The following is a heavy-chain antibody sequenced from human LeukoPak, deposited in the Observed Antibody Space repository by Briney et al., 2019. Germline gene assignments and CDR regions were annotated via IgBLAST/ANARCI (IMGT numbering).Heavy chain of an antibody. V-gene: IGHV3-15*01. J-gene: IGHJ3*02. CDR3: ATEGGSGSYYGDDAFDM. Sequence: PGGSLRLSCEASGFSFTNTWMSWVRQAPGKGLEWVGRVKSKADDGTTDYAAPVQGRFTISRDDSKNTLSLQMNSLKTEDTAAYYCATEGGSGSYYGDDAFDMWGQGTMVTVSS. CDR2: VKSKADDGTT. CDR1: GFSFTNTW. D-gene: IGHD3-10*01.